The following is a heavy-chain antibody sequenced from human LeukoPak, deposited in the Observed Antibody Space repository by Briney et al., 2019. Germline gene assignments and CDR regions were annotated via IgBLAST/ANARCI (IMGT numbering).Heavy chain of an antibody. CDR2: VTGSGGSS. D-gene: IGHD6-13*01. CDR1: GFTFRTYA. J-gene: IGHJ4*02. Sequence: GGSLRLSCAASGFTFRTYATSWVRQAPGKGLEWVSTVTGSGGSSYYADSVKGRFTISRDNSKNTLFLQMNSLRAEDTAVYYCAKEGIAAPLYYFDYWGQGNLVTASS. CDR3: AKEGIAAPLYYFDY. V-gene: IGHV3-23*01.